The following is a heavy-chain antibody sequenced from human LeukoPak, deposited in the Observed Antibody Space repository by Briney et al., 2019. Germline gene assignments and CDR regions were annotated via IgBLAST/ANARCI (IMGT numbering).Heavy chain of an antibody. CDR1: GYTFSNYA. CDR3: AREDPPYDSSGYPDY. D-gene: IGHD3-22*01. J-gene: IGHJ4*02. Sequence: ASVKVSCKASGYTFSNYAIYWVRQAPGQGLEWMGIINPSGGSTSYAQKFQGRVTMTRDTSTSTVYMELSSLRSEDTAVYYCAREDPPYDSSGYPDYWGQGTLVTVS. CDR2: INPSGGST. V-gene: IGHV1-46*01.